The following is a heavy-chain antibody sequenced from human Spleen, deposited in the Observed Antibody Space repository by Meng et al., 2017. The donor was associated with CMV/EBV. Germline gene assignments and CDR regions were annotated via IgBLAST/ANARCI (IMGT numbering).Heavy chain of an antibody. V-gene: IGHV3-33*01. Sequence: GGSLRLSCAASKFTFSDYGMYWVRQAPGKGLEWVAAIWYDGGAKYYADSVKGRFTISKDNTKNTLSLQMNRLRVEDTAVYFCARDVAFSAYDYWGQGTLVTVSS. CDR1: KFTFSDYG. D-gene: IGHD2-21*01. J-gene: IGHJ4*02. CDR3: ARDVAFSAYDY. CDR2: IWYDGGAK.